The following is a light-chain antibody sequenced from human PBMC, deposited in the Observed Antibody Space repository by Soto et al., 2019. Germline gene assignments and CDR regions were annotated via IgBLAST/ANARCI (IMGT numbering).Light chain of an antibody. CDR1: SSDVGGYNY. J-gene: IGLJ1*01. CDR2: EVN. V-gene: IGLV2-14*01. Sequence: QSVLTQPPSVSGSPGQSITISCTGTSSDVGGYNYVSWYQQHPGNAPRLMIYEVNNRPSGVPNRFSGSKSGNTASLTISGLQAEDEADYYCSSKTSSRTPFVFGTGTKV. CDR3: SSKTSSRTPFV.